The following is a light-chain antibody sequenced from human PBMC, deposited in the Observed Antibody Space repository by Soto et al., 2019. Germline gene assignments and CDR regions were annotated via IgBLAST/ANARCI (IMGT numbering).Light chain of an antibody. V-gene: IGKV3-20*01. J-gene: IGKJ3*01. CDR3: QQDGSSRST. Sequence: EIVLTQSPGTLSLSPGERATLSCRASQSISSSYLAWYQQKPGQAPRLLVYGASSRATGIPDRFSGSGSGTDFTLTISRPEPEDFAVYYCQQDGSSRSTFGPGTKVDIK. CDR1: QSISSSY. CDR2: GAS.